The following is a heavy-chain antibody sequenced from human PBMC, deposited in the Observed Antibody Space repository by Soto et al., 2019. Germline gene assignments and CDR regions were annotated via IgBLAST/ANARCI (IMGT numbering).Heavy chain of an antibody. CDR2: IIPIFGTA. J-gene: IGHJ6*04. D-gene: IGHD3-22*01. Sequence: GASVKVSCKASGGTFSSYAISWVRQAPGQGLEWMGGIIPIFGTANYAQKFQGRVTITADESTSTAYMELSSLRSEDTAVYYCAREEIVVVITTKEYYYYGMDVWGEGTTVTVSS. CDR3: AREEIVVVITTKEYYYYGMDV. CDR1: GGTFSSYA. V-gene: IGHV1-69*13.